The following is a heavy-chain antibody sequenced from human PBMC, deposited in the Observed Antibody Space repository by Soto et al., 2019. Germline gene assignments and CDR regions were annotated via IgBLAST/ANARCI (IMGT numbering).Heavy chain of an antibody. CDR1: GFTFSSYG. Sequence: QVQLVESGGGVVQPGRSLRLSCAASGFTFSSYGMHWVRQAPGKGLEWVAVISYDGSNKYYADSVKGRFTISRDNSKNTLYLQRNSLRAEDTAVYYCANAPAIVLVPAALGGDYWGQGTLVTVSS. D-gene: IGHD2-2*01. CDR3: ANAPAIVLVPAALGGDY. J-gene: IGHJ4*02. CDR2: ISYDGSNK. V-gene: IGHV3-30*18.